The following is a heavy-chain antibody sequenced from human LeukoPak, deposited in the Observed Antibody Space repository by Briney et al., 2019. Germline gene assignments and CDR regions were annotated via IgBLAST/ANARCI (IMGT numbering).Heavy chain of an antibody. CDR2: IDWDDDK. Sequence: SGPALVKPTQTLTLTCTFSGFSLSTSGMCVSWIRQPPGKALEWLARIDWDDDKYYSTSLKTRLTISKDTSKNQVVLTMTNMDPVDTATYYCARSQQGIAAAGTVPYYYYMDVWGKGTTVTVSS. V-gene: IGHV2-70*11. CDR1: GFSLSTSGMC. D-gene: IGHD6-13*01. CDR3: ARSQQGIAAAGTVPYYYYMDV. J-gene: IGHJ6*03.